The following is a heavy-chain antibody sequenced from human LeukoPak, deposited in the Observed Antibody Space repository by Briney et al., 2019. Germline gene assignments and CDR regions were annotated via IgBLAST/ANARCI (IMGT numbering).Heavy chain of an antibody. Sequence: GGSLRLSCAASGFIFSSYWMHWVRHAPGKGLEWVSYISSSSSNIAYADSVKGRFTISRDNVRNSLYLQINSLRVEDTSVYYCARGGAARPDYWGQETLVTVSS. V-gene: IGHV3-48*04. CDR3: ARGGAARPDY. CDR1: GFIFSSYW. J-gene: IGHJ4*02. D-gene: IGHD6-6*01. CDR2: ISSSSSNI.